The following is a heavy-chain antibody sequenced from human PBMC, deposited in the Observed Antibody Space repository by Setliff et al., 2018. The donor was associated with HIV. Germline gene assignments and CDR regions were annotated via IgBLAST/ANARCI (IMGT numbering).Heavy chain of an antibody. V-gene: IGHV4-4*07. J-gene: IGHJ5*02. CDR2: IHNSGNT. D-gene: IGHD3-3*01. Sequence: SETLSLTCSLSGDSMSTYYWSWIRQTAGKGLEWIGRIHNSGNTNYNPSFMSRVSMSIDMSKNQFSLKMSSVTAADTAVYYCARRGRFMGWFDPWGQGSLVTVSS. CDR1: GDSMSTYY. CDR3: ARRGRFMGWFDP.